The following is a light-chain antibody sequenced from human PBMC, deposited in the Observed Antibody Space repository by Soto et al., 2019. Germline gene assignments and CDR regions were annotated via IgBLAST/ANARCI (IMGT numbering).Light chain of an antibody. Sequence: DIQMTQSPSSLSASVGDRVTITCRASQSISSYLNWYQQKPGKAPKLLIYAASSLQSGVPSRFSGSGSGTDFPFTISSLQPEDFATYYCQQSYSTRGYTFGQGTKLEIK. CDR3: QQSYSTRGYT. J-gene: IGKJ2*01. V-gene: IGKV1-39*01. CDR1: QSISSY. CDR2: AAS.